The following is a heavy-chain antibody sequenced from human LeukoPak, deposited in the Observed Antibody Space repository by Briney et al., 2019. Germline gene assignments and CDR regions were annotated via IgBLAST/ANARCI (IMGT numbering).Heavy chain of an antibody. J-gene: IGHJ4*02. CDR1: GASINSGGYY. D-gene: IGHD2-2*01. CDR2: ISYSGKT. Sequence: SETLSLTCTVSGASINSGGYYWSWIRQPPGKGLEWIGYISYSGKTYYNPSLESRVTISVDTSKNQFSLKLSSVTAADTAVYYCAGRDEYCSSGGFCDYWGQGTLVTVSS. V-gene: IGHV4-30-4*01. CDR3: AGRDEYCSSGGFCDY.